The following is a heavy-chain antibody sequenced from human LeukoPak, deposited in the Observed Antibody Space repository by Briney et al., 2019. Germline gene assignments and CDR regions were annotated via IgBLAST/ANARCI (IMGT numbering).Heavy chain of an antibody. J-gene: IGHJ4*02. Sequence: ASVKVSCKASGYSFTSYYIHWVRQAPGQGLEWLGIINCSGGSTSYAQKFQGRATMTRDTSTRTVYMELSSLRSEDTAVYYCARDSGERGSGSYLIAYWGQGTLVTVSS. CDR2: INCSGGST. V-gene: IGHV1-46*01. CDR1: GYSFTSYY. CDR3: ARDSGERGSGSYLIAY. D-gene: IGHD3-10*01.